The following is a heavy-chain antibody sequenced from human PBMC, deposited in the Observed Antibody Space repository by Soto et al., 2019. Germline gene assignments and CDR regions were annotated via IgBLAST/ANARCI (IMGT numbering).Heavy chain of an antibody. CDR3: ARDRGAYGMDV. CDR1: GYTFTSYG. CDR2: ISAYNGNT. J-gene: IGHJ6*02. Sequence: QDQLVQSGAEVKKPGASVKVSCKASGYTFTSYGISWVRQAPGQGLEWMGWISAYNGNTNYAQKLQHRVTVTTNTSTSTGYMQLRSVRSDDTAEYYCARDRGAYGMDVWGQGTTVTVSS. V-gene: IGHV1-18*01.